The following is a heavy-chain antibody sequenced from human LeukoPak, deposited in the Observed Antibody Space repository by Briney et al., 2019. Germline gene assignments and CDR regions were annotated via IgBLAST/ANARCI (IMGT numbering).Heavy chain of an antibody. J-gene: IGHJ6*02. Sequence: PGGSLRLSCAASGFTFSSYAMHWVRPAPGKGLEWEAVISYDGSNKYYADSVKGRFTISRDNSKNTLYLQMNSLRAEDTAVYYCARDSPAYCSGGSCFSGGMDVWGQGTTVTVSS. CDR2: ISYDGSNK. V-gene: IGHV3-30-3*01. CDR3: ARDSPAYCSGGSCFSGGMDV. CDR1: GFTFSSYA. D-gene: IGHD2-15*01.